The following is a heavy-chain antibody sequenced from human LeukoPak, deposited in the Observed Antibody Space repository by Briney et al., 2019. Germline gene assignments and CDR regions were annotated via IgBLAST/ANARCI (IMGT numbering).Heavy chain of an antibody. J-gene: IGHJ4*02. CDR1: GFTFSSYE. D-gene: IGHD3-10*01. CDR2: ISSSGSTI. Sequence: GGSLRLSCAASGFTFSSYEMNWVRQAPGKGLEWVSYISSSGSTIYYADSVKGRFTISRDNAKNSLYLQMNSLRAEDTAVYYCAKGSGSPYYFDYWGQGTLVTVSS. V-gene: IGHV3-48*03. CDR3: AKGSGSPYYFDY.